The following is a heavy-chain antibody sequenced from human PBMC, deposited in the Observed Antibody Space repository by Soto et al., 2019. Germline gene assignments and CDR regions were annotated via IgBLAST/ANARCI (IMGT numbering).Heavy chain of an antibody. V-gene: IGHV1-69*13. CDR3: ARDLRSVGAVAGAGGDY. J-gene: IGHJ4*02. CDR1: GGTFSSYA. Sequence: SVKVSCNASGGTFSSYAISWVRQAPGQGLEWMGGIIPIFGTANYAQKFQGRVTITADESTSTAYMELSSLRSEDTAVYYCARDLRSVGAVAGAGGDYWGQGTLVTVSS. CDR2: IIPIFGTA. D-gene: IGHD6-19*01.